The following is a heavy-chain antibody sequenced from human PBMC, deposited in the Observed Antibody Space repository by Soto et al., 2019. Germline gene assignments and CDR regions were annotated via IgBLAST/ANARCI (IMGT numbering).Heavy chain of an antibody. V-gene: IGHV1-18*01. CDR2: ISAYNGKT. CDR3: AGPYYYDSSGFRVDYYGMDV. D-gene: IGHD3-22*01. Sequence: ASVKVSCKASGYTFSNYDITWVRQAPGQGLEWMGWISAYNGKTNYAQKLRGRVTLTTDTSTSTAYMELRSLRSDDTAVYYCAGPYYYDSSGFRVDYYGMDVWGQGTTVTVSS. CDR1: GYTFSNYD. J-gene: IGHJ6*02.